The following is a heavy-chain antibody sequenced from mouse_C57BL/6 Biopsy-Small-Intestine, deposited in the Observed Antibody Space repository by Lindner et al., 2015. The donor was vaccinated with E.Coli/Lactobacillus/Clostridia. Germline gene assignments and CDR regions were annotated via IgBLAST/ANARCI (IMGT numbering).Heavy chain of an antibody. V-gene: IGHV1-81*01. D-gene: IGHD2-4*01. J-gene: IGHJ3*01. CDR2: IYPLSGNT. CDR3: ARLNDYAWFAH. CDR1: GYTFTSYG. Sequence: VQLQESGAELARPGASVNLSCKASGYTFTSYGVSWVKQRTGQGLEWIGEIYPLSGNTYYNEKFKGKATLTADKSSSTAYMELRSLTTEDSAVYFCARLNDYAWFAHWGQGTLVTVSA.